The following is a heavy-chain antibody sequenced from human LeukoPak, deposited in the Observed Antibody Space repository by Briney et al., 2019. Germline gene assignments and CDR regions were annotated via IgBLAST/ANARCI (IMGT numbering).Heavy chain of an antibody. V-gene: IGHV3-15*01. D-gene: IGHD1-26*01. Sequence: GGSLRPSCAASGFTFSNAWMSWVRQAPGKGLEWVGRIKSKTDGGTTDYAAPVKGRFTISRDDSKNTLYLQMNSLKTEDTAVYYCTTVGVGATMTTPPVWGQGTLVTVSS. CDR1: GFTFSNAW. CDR2: IKSKTDGGTT. J-gene: IGHJ4*02. CDR3: TTVGVGATMTTPPV.